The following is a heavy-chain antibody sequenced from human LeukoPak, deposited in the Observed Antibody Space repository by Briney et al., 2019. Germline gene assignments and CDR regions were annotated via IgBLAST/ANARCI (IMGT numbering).Heavy chain of an antibody. D-gene: IGHD4-11*01. J-gene: IGHJ4*02. CDR2: IYTSGST. V-gene: IGHV4-61*02. CDR1: GGSISSGSYY. CDR3: ARDISYSKSHYFDY. Sequence: TTSETLSLTCTVSGGSISSGSYYWSWIRQPAGKGLEWIGRIYTSGSTNYNPSLKSRVTISVDRSKNQFSLKLSSVTAADTAVYYCARDISYSKSHYFDYWGQGTLVTVSS.